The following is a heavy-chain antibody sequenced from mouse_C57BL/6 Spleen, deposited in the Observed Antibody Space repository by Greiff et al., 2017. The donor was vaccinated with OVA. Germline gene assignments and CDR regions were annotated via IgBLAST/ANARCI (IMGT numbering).Heavy chain of an antibody. Sequence: VQVVESGAELVKPGASVKLSCKASGYTFTEYTIHWVKQRSGQGLEWIGWFYPGSGSIKYNEKFKDKATLTADKSSSTVYMELSRLTSEDSAVYFCARGNYYGSSPWFAYWGQGTLVTVSA. CDR3: ARGNYYGSSPWFAY. CDR2: FYPGSGSI. CDR1: GYTFTEYT. D-gene: IGHD1-1*01. J-gene: IGHJ3*01. V-gene: IGHV1-62-2*01.